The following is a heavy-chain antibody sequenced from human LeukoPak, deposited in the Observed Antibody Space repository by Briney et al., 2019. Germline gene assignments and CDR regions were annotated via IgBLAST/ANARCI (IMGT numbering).Heavy chain of an antibody. CDR3: ARSCGGDCYWTKRNYGMDV. J-gene: IGHJ6*02. Sequence: MSSETLSLTCTVSGGSVNSGSYYWNWIRQPPGKGLEWIGYIYYSGSTNYNPSLKSRVTISVDTSKNQFSLKLSSVTAADTAVYYCARSCGGDCYWTKRNYGMDVWGQGTTVTVSS. D-gene: IGHD2-21*02. CDR2: IYYSGST. V-gene: IGHV4-61*01. CDR1: GGSVNSGSYY.